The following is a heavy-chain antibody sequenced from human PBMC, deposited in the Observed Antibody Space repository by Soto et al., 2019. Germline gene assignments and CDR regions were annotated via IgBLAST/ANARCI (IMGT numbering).Heavy chain of an antibody. CDR2: FYYSGTT. CDR1: GGSISSEGYY. D-gene: IGHD3-9*01. V-gene: IGHV4-31*03. CDR3: AKRHDILTGSDSFDV. Sequence: QVQLQESGPGLVKPSQTLSLTCTLSGGSISSEGYYWTWIRQHPGKGLEWIGDFYYSGTTSYNPSLKSRLTISVYTSKNQFTLRLSSVTAADTDMYYCAKRHDILTGSDSFDVWGRGTMVTVSS. J-gene: IGHJ3*01.